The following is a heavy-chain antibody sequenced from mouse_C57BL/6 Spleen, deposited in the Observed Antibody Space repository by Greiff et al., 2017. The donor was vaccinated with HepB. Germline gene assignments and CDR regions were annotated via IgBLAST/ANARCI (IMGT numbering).Heavy chain of an antibody. CDR2: ISYDGSN. Sequence: VQLKQSGPGLVKPSQSLSLTCSVTGYSITSGYYWNWIRQFPGNKLEWMGYISYDGSNNYNPSLKNRISITRDTSKNQFFLKLNSVTTEDTATYYCARGYTLYFDYWGQGTTLTVSS. J-gene: IGHJ2*01. CDR1: GYSITSGYY. D-gene: IGHD3-1*01. V-gene: IGHV3-6*01. CDR3: ARGYTLYFDY.